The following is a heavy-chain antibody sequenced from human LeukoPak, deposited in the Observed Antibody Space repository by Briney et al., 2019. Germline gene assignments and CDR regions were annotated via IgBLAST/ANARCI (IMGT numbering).Heavy chain of an antibody. J-gene: IGHJ4*02. D-gene: IGHD4-4*01. Sequence: ASVKVSCKASGYTFTSYYMHWVRQAPGQGLEWMGIINPSGGSTSYAQKFQGRVTMTRDTSTSTVYMELSSLRSEDTAVYYCARDEGDGYSSRYYFDYWGQGTLVTVSS. CDR1: GYTFTSYY. CDR3: ARDEGDGYSSRYYFDY. CDR2: INPSGGST. V-gene: IGHV1-46*01.